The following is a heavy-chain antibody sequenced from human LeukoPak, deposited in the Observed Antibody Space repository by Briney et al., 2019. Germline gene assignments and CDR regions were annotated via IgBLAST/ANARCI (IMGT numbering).Heavy chain of an antibody. CDR2: ISSSSSYI. D-gene: IGHD2-2*01. J-gene: IGHJ4*02. Sequence: GGSLRLSCAASGFTFSTYGMNWVRQAPGKGLEWVSSISSSSSYIYYADSVKGRFTISRDNAKTSLYLQLNSLRAEDTAVYYCARVGCSSTNCYDFDYCGQGTLVTVSS. CDR1: GFTFSTYG. V-gene: IGHV3-21*01. CDR3: ARVGCSSTNCYDFDY.